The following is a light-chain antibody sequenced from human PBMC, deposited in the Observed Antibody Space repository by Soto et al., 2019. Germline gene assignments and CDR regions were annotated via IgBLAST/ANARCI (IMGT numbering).Light chain of an antibody. CDR1: QSVLYSSNNKNY. CDR3: QQYYSTPFT. CDR2: WAS. V-gene: IGKV4-1*01. J-gene: IGKJ3*01. Sequence: DIVMTQSPDSLAVSLGERATINCKSSQSVLYSSNNKNYLAWYQQKPGQPPNLLIYWASTRESGVPDRFSGSGSGTDFTLTISSLQAEDVAVYYCQQYYSTPFTFGPGTKVGIK.